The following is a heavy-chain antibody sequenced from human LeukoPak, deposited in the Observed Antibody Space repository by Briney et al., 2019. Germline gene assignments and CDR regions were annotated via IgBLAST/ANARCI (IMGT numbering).Heavy chain of an antibody. D-gene: IGHD5-12*01. CDR3: ARVFPDIVDTIYYYYYMAV. V-gene: IGHV3-48*03. J-gene: IGHJ6*03. Sequence: GGSLRLSCAASGVTLSRYEMNWVRHAPGEGREWVSYISSSGSTPHYADPVQGRFTISRDNATNSLYLQMSSLRAEDTAVYYCARVFPDIVDTIYYYYYMAVWGKGATVTVSS. CDR1: GVTLSRYE. CDR2: ISSSGSTP.